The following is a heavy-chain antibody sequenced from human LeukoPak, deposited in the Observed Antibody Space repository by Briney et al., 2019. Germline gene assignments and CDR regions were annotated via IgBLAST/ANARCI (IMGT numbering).Heavy chain of an antibody. CDR2: IYYSGST. D-gene: IGHD6-13*01. CDR1: GGSISSSSYY. Sequence: KSSETLSPTCTVSGGSISSSSYYWGWIRQPPGKGLEWIGNIYYSGSTYYSPSLTSRVTISVDTSKNQFSLKLSSVTAADTAVYYCARQKGSSWYYFDFWGQGTLVTVSS. J-gene: IGHJ4*02. V-gene: IGHV4-39*01. CDR3: ARQKGSSWYYFDF.